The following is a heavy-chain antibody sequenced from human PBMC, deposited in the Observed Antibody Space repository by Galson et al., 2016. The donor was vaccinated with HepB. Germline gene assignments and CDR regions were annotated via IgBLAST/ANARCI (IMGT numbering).Heavy chain of an antibody. CDR1: GFTFGSYA. Sequence: LRLSCAASGFTFGSYAMSWVRQAPRKGLQWVSIITGSGGNTYYAASVKGRFTVSRDNSQNTVNLQMNSLRAEDTAVYYCAISPTLTTFDSWGQGTLVTVSS. D-gene: IGHD4-17*01. CDR3: AISPTLTTFDS. CDR2: ITGSGGNT. J-gene: IGHJ4*02. V-gene: IGHV3-23*01.